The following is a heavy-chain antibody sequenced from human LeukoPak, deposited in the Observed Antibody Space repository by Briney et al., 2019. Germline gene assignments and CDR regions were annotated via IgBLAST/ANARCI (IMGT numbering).Heavy chain of an antibody. CDR3: ARESEGGTGTSCPDY. Sequence: PGGSLRLSCAASGFIFSSDDMHWVRQAPGKGLVWVAGIQSNGRNKYYVDSVKGRFAISRDNSKSTLYLQVNSLRVEDTALYYCARESEGGTGTSCPDYWGQGTLVTVSS. V-gene: IGHV3-33*05. CDR1: GFIFSSDD. J-gene: IGHJ4*02. D-gene: IGHD2-2*01. CDR2: IQSNGRNK.